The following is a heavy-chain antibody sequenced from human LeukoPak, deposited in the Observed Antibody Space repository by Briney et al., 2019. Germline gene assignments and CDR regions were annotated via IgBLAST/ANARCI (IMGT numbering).Heavy chain of an antibody. J-gene: IGHJ4*02. CDR1: GGSISSYY. CDR3: ASLSIAVAGMTFDY. V-gene: IGHV4-59*01. D-gene: IGHD6-19*01. CDR2: IYYSGST. Sequence: PSETLSLTCTVSGGSISSYYWSWIRQPPGKGLEWIGYIYYSGSTNYNPSLKSRVTISVDTSKNQFSLKLSSVTAEDTAVYYCASLSIAVAGMTFDYWGQGTLVTVSS.